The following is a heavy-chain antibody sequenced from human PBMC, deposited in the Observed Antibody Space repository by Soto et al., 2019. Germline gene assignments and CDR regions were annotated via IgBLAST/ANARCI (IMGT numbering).Heavy chain of an antibody. CDR1: GFTFSSYD. Sequence: GGSLRLSCAASGFTFSSYDMHWVRQATGKGLEWVSAIGTAGDTYYPGSVKGRFTISRENAKNSLYLQMNSLRAGDTAVYYCARASSSSGWYGYYYSGMDVWGQGTTVTVSS. V-gene: IGHV3-13*01. CDR3: ARASSSSGWYGYYYSGMDV. J-gene: IGHJ6*02. D-gene: IGHD6-19*01. CDR2: IGTAGDT.